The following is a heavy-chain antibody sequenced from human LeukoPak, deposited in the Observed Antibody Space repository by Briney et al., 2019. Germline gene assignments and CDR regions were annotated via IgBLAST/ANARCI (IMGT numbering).Heavy chain of an antibody. D-gene: IGHD2-15*01. CDR2: INQDGSEK. Sequence: GGSLRLSCAASGFKFSIYGMSWVRQAPGKGLEWVAHINQDGSEKYYVDSVKGRFTISRDNAKNSLYLQMNSLRAEDTAVYYCARDGGGDIVVAFAFDIWGQGTMVTVSS. V-gene: IGHV3-7*05. CDR1: GFKFSIYG. CDR3: ARDGGGDIVVAFAFDI. J-gene: IGHJ3*02.